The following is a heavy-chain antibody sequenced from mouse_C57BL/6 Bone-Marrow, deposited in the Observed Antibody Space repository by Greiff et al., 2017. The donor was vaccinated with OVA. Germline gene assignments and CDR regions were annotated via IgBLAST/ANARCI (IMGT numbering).Heavy chain of an antibody. CDR3: ARYDGDY. V-gene: IGHV1-59*01. D-gene: IGHD2-3*01. CDR2: IDPSDSYT. Sequence: QVQLQQPGAELVRPGTSVKLSCKASGYTFTSYWMHWVKQRPGQGLEWIGVIDPSDSYTNYNQKFKGKATLTVDTSSSTAYMQLSSLTSEDSAVYYCARYDGDYWGQGTTLTVSS. CDR1: GYTFTSYW. J-gene: IGHJ2*01.